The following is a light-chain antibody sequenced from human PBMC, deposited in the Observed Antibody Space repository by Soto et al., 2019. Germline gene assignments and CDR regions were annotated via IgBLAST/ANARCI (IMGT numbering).Light chain of an antibody. CDR3: SSRDASLNGYV. V-gene: IGLV1-44*01. CDR1: SSNIGSKT. Sequence: QSALTQPPSASGTPGQRVTISCSGSSSNIGSKTVNWYQQLPGTVPKLLIYNSYQRPSGVPDRFSASKSGTSASLAISGLQSEDEADYYCSSRDASLNGYVFGTRTKVTVL. CDR2: NSY. J-gene: IGLJ1*01.